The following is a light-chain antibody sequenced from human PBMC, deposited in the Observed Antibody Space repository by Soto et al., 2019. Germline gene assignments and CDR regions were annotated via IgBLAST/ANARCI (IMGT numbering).Light chain of an antibody. J-gene: IGLJ2*01. CDR2: DVS. CDR3: SSYTGSSTYVV. Sequence: QSALTQPASVSGSPGQSITISCTGTSSDVGGYHYVSWYQQHPGKAPKLMIYDVSNRPSGVSNRFSGSKSANTASLTISGLQAEDEADYYFSSYTGSSTYVVFGGGTKVTVL. V-gene: IGLV2-14*01. CDR1: SSDVGGYHY.